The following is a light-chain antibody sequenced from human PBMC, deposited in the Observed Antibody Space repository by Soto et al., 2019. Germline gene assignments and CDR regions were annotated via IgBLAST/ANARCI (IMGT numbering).Light chain of an antibody. Sequence: EIVLTQSPATVSLSPGERATLSCRASQSISYYLAWYQQKPGQAPRLLIYDAINRATGIPGRFRGSGSGTDFTLTISSLQPEDFATYYCQQSYSTPLTFGGGTKVEIK. V-gene: IGKV3-11*01. CDR1: QSISYY. CDR3: QQSYSTPLT. CDR2: DAI. J-gene: IGKJ4*01.